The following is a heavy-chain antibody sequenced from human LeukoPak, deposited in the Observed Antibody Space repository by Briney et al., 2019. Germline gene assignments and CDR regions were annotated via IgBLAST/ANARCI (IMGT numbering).Heavy chain of an antibody. Sequence: SETLSLTCIVSGSSISSSRDYWAWIRQPPGKGLEWVGNIYYDGSTYYNPSLKSRVTISIDTSKHQFSLKVSSVIAADTAVYYCARKVAGSSAFAYWGQGTLVTVSS. J-gene: IGHJ4*02. CDR1: GSSISSSRDY. CDR3: ARKVAGSSAFAY. CDR2: IYYDGST. V-gene: IGHV4-39*01. D-gene: IGHD6-19*01.